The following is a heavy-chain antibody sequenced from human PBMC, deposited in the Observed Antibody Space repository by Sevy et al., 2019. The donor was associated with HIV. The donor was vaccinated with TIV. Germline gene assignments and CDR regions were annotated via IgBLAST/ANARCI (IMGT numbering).Heavy chain of an antibody. Sequence: GGSLRLSCAASGFSFSSYAMSWVRQTPGKGLQWVSVISGSGGSTYYADSVKGRFTIFSDNSSNTVYLQMNSRRAEDTAVYYCARRPDLGVVILTGVLDVWGQGTTVTVSS. V-gene: IGHV3-23*01. CDR3: ARRPDLGVVILTGVLDV. CDR2: ISGSGGST. J-gene: IGHJ6*02. D-gene: IGHD3-3*01. CDR1: GFSFSSYA.